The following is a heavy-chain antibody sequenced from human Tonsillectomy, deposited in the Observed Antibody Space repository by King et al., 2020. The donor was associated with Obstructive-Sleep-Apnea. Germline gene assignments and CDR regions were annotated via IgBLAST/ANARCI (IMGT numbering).Heavy chain of an antibody. D-gene: IGHD6-13*01. J-gene: IGHJ4*02. Sequence: QLVQSGGGVVQPGRSLRLSCAASGFPFSSYGMHWVRQAPGKGLEWVAVISYDGSNKYYADSVKGRFTISRDNSKNTLYLQMNSLRAEDTAVYYCAKARIAAAVDDYWGQGTLVTVSS. CDR3: AKARIAAAVDDY. CDR2: ISYDGSNK. V-gene: IGHV3-30*18. CDR1: GFPFSSYG.